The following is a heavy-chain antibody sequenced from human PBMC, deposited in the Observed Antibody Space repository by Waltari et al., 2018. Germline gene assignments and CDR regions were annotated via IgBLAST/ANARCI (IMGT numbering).Heavy chain of an antibody. D-gene: IGHD1-26*01. CDR1: GFTCSSYS. CDR2: ISSSSSTI. CDR3: ARGLSWELPFRPDAFDI. Sequence: EVQLVESGGGLVQPGGSLRLSCAASGFTCSSYSMNWVRQTPGKGLEWVAYISSSSSTIYYADSVKGRFTISRDNAKNSLYLQMNSLRAEDTAVYYCARGLSWELPFRPDAFDIWGQGTMVTVSS. V-gene: IGHV3-48*04. J-gene: IGHJ3*02.